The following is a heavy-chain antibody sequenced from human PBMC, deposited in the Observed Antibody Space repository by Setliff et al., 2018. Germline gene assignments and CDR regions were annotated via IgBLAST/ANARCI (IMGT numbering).Heavy chain of an antibody. D-gene: IGHD2-15*01. CDR3: ARTCSGSGCYAGLES. CDR2: IWGDGGTK. Sequence: GGSLRLSCAASGFTFSTYRMHWVRQAPGEGLEWVAVIWGDGGTKYHADSVKGRFTISRDNSKNTLYLQMNSLRPEDTAVYYCARTCSGSGCYAGLESWGQGTPVTVSS. CDR1: GFTFSTYR. V-gene: IGHV3-33*08. J-gene: IGHJ4*02.